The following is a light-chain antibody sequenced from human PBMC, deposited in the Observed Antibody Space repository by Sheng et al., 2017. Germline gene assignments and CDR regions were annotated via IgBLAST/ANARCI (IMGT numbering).Light chain of an antibody. V-gene: IGKV3-20*01. J-gene: IGKJ1*01. CDR3: QQYVTSRT. Sequence: EIVLTQSPGTLSLSPGERATLSCRASQSVSSNSLAWYQQRPGQAPRLLIYGASRRATGIPDRFSGSGSGTDFTLTITRLEPEDSAMYYCQQYVTSRTFGQGTEGGDQT. CDR1: QSVSSNS. CDR2: GAS.